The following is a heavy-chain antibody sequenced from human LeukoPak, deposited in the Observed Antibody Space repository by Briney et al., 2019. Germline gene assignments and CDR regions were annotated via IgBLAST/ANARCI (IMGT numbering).Heavy chain of an antibody. J-gene: IGHJ5*02. D-gene: IGHD3-10*01. V-gene: IGHV3-23*01. CDR1: GFTFSNSA. CDR3: ANTYKGHWHPSYWFDP. Sequence: GGSLRLSCAASGFTFSNSAMTWVRQSPGKGLEWVSDISASGDTTHYADSMKGRFTIPSDNSKHTLYLQMNSLRAEDTAVYYCANTYKGHWHPSYWFDPWGQGTLVTVSS. CDR2: ISASGDTT.